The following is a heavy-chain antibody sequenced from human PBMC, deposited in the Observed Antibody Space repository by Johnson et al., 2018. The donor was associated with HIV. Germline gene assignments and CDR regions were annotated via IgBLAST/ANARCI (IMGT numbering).Heavy chain of an antibody. Sequence: VQLVETGGGLIQPGGSLRLSCAASGFTVSSHYMNWVRQAPGKGLDWVSIVYSGGTTYYADSVKGRFTISRDNSKNSLYLQMNSLRAEDTALYYCARVGYSNYGGGAFDIWGQGTMVTVSS. V-gene: IGHV3-53*02. D-gene: IGHD4-11*01. J-gene: IGHJ3*02. CDR1: GFTVSSHY. CDR3: ARVGYSNYGGGAFDI. CDR2: VYSGGTT.